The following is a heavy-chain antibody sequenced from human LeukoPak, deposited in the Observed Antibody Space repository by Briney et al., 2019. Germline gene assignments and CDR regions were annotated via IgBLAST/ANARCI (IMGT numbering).Heavy chain of an antibody. V-gene: IGHV4-4*07. D-gene: IGHD2-2*01. CDR2: IYTSGST. CDR3: ARDKYCSGTTCYGLSAFDI. J-gene: IGHJ3*02. Sequence: PSETLSLTCTVSGGSISSNYWSWIRQPAGKGLEWIGRIYTSGSTNYNPSLKSRVTMSVDTSKNQVSLRLTSVTAADTAVYYCARDKYCSGTTCYGLSAFDIWGQGTMVTVSS. CDR1: GGSISSNY.